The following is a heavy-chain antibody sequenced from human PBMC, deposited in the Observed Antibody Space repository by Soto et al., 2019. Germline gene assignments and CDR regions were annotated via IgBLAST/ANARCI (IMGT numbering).Heavy chain of an antibody. CDR3: ASSAPGWEYPD. D-gene: IGHD1-26*01. CDR2: IWYDGSNK. J-gene: IGHJ4*02. V-gene: IGHV3-33*01. Sequence: QVQLVESGGGVVQPGRSLRLSCAASGFTFSSYGMHWVRQAPGKGLEWVAVIWYDGSNKYYADSVKGRFTISRDNSKNTLYLQMNSLRAEDTAVYYCASSAPGWEYPDWGQGTLVTVSS. CDR1: GFTFSSYG.